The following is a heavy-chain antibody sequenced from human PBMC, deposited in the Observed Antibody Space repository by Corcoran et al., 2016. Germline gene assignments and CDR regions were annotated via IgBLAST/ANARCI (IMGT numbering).Heavy chain of an antibody. CDR1: GGSFSGYY. Sequence: QVQLQQWGAGLLKPSETLSLTCAVYGGSFSGYYWSWIRQPPGKGMEWIGEINHSGSTNYNPSLKSRVTISVDTSKNQFYLKLSSVTAADTAVYYCARFLPLSMIVVASIRGDAFDIWGQGTMVTVSS. J-gene: IGHJ3*02. CDR3: ARFLPLSMIVVASIRGDAFDI. V-gene: IGHV4-34*01. CDR2: INHSGST. D-gene: IGHD3-22*01.